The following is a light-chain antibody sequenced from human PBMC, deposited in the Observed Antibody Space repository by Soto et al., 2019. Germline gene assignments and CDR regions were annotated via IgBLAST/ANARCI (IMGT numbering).Light chain of an antibody. J-gene: IGKJ1*01. CDR2: KAS. CDR3: QHYNSYSEA. V-gene: IGKV1-5*03. CDR1: QTSSSS. Sequence: DIQINRSPSTLSRSVGCRGSSTWRASQTSSSSLAWYQQKPGKAPKRLIYKASTLKSGVPSRFSGSGSGTEFTLTISSMQPDDFATYYCQHYNSYSEAFGQGTKVDIK.